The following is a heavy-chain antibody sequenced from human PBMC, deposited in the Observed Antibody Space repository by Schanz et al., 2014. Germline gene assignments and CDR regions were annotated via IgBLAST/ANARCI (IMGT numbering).Heavy chain of an antibody. CDR3: ARYPRVAAPGEHFQH. V-gene: IGHV1-18*01. Sequence: QVQLVQSWAEVKKPGASVKVSCKASGYTFTSYGINWVRQAPGQGLEWMGWISAYNGNTNYAQKLQGRVTMTTDTSTSTAYMELRSLSSDDTAVYYCARYPRVAAPGEHFQHWGQGTLVTVSS. J-gene: IGHJ1*01. D-gene: IGHD6-13*01. CDR2: ISAYNGNT. CDR1: GYTFTSYG.